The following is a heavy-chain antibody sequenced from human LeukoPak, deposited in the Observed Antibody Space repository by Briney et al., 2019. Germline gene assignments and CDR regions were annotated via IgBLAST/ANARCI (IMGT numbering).Heavy chain of an antibody. D-gene: IGHD3-9*01. CDR1: GFTFSNFG. J-gene: IGHJ4*02. V-gene: IGHV3-30*02. Sequence: GGSLRLSCAASGFTFSNFGMHWVRQAPGKGLEWVAFIRYDGSNKYYADSVKGRFTISRDNSKNTLYLQMNSLRGEDTAVYYCAKERRYFPHASTDNWGQGTLVTVSS. CDR2: IRYDGSNK. CDR3: AKERRYFPHASTDN.